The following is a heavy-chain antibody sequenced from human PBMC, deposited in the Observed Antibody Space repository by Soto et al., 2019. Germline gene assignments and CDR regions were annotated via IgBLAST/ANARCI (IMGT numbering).Heavy chain of an antibody. D-gene: IGHD4-17*01. Sequence: EVQLLESGGALVQPGGSLRLSCVASGFSFRNYALSWVRQAPGKGLEWVSSFSAGGRAYYADTVKGRFTIARDSSQNTVHLQIRVLRPEDTSVHYSAKGSIPAHYCEALFDYWGQANRVTVSS. V-gene: IGHV3-23*01. J-gene: IGHJ4*02. CDR1: GFSFRNYA. CDR2: FSAGGRA. CDR3: AKGSIPAHYCEALFDY.